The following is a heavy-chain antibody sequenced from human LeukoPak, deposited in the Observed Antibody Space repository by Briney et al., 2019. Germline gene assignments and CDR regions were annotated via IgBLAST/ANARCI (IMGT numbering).Heavy chain of an antibody. CDR3: AKKRCSGGSCYSYFDY. J-gene: IGHJ4*02. V-gene: IGHV3-23*01. Sequence: GGSLRLSCAASGFTFSSYAVSWVRQAPGKGLEWVSAISGSGGSTYYADSVKGRFTISRDNSKNTLYLQMNSLRAEDTAVYYCAKKRCSGGSCYSYFDYWGQGTLVTVSS. CDR1: GFTFSSYA. D-gene: IGHD2-15*01. CDR2: ISGSGGST.